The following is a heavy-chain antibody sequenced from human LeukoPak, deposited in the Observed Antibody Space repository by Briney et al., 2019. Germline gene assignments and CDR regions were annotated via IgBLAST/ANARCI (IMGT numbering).Heavy chain of an antibody. Sequence: GGSLRLSCAASGFTFSSYAMSWVRQAPGKGQEWVSAISGSGGSTYYADSVKGRFTISRDNSKNTLYLQMNSLRAEDTAVYYCAKDREYSYGYADYWGQGTLVTVSS. V-gene: IGHV3-23*01. CDR2: ISGSGGST. CDR3: AKDREYSYGYADY. D-gene: IGHD5-18*01. J-gene: IGHJ4*02. CDR1: GFTFSSYA.